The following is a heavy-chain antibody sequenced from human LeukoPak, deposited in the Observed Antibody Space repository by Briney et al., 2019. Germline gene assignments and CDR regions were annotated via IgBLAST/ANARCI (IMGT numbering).Heavy chain of an antibody. CDR1: GFTVSSNY. J-gene: IGHJ4*02. D-gene: IGHD3-22*01. CDR2: IYSGGST. Sequence: PSGGSLRLSCAASGFTVSSNYMSWVRQAPGKGLEWVSVIYSGGSTYYADSVKGRFTISRDNSKNTLYLQMNSLRAEDTAVYYCASGNRGVVTAALYFDYWGQGTLVTVSS. CDR3: ASGNRGVVTAALYFDY. V-gene: IGHV3-66*01.